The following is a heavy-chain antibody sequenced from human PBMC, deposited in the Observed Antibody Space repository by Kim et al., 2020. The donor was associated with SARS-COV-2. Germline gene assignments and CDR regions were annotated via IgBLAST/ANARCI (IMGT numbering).Heavy chain of an antibody. V-gene: IGHV3-33*06. Sequence: GGSLRLSCAASGFTFSSYGMHWVRQAPGKGLEWVAVIWYDGSNKYYADSVKGRFTISRDNSKNTLYLQMNSLRAEDTAVYYCAKDPGAAAGPDYYYYYGMDVWGQGTTVTVSS. CDR3: AKDPGAAAGPDYYYYYGMDV. D-gene: IGHD6-13*01. J-gene: IGHJ6*02. CDR2: IWYDGSNK. CDR1: GFTFSSYG.